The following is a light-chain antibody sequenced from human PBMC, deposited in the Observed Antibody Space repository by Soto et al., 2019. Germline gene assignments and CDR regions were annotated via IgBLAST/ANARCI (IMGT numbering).Light chain of an antibody. CDR2: DVT. CDR1: SDVGDYRY. J-gene: IGLJ3*02. CDR3: CAYTYINTLEVV. V-gene: IGLV2-14*03. Sequence: QSALTQPASVSGSPGHSITISCTETSDVGDYRYVSWYQQHPGKAPKLIIYDVTYRPSGISNRFSASKSGNTASLTISDLQPEDEADYFCCAYTYINTLEVVFGGGTKLTVL.